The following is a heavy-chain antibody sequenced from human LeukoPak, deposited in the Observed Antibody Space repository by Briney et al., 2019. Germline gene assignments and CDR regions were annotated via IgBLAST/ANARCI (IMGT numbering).Heavy chain of an antibody. D-gene: IGHD2-15*01. Sequence: SETLSLTCTVSGGSISSYYWSWIRQPPGKGLEWIGYIYYSGSTNYNPSLKSRVTISVDTSKNQFSLKLSSVTAADTAVCYCARERRSVVDYWGQGTLVTVSS. J-gene: IGHJ4*02. CDR2: IYYSGST. CDR1: GGSISSYY. CDR3: ARERRSVVDY. V-gene: IGHV4-59*12.